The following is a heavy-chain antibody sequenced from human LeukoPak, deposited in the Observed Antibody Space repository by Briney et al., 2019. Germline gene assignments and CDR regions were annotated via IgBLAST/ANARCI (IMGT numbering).Heavy chain of an antibody. CDR2: LSGSGGST. J-gene: IGHJ4*02. CDR3: AKSTQGDFWSLDF. CDR1: GFTFGSCA. V-gene: IGHV3-23*01. Sequence: PGGSLRLSCAASGFTFGSCAMSWVRQAPGKGLEWVSGLSGSGGSTYYADSVKGRFTISRDNSKNTLYLQMNSLRAEDTAAYYCAKSTQGDFWSLDFWGQGTLVTVSS. D-gene: IGHD3-3*01.